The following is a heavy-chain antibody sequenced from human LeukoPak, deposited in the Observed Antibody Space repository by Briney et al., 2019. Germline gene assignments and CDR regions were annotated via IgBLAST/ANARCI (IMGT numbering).Heavy chain of an antibody. CDR2: IYYSGST. CDR3: ARLEWLGNPCNWFDP. CDR1: GGSISSSSYY. D-gene: IGHD6-19*01. V-gene: IGHV4-39*01. Sequence: SETLSLTCTVSGGSISSSSYYWGWIRQPPGKGLEWIGSIYYSGSTYYNPSLKSRVTISVDTSKNQFSLKLSSVTAADTAVCYCARLEWLGNPCNWFDPWGQGTLVTVSS. J-gene: IGHJ5*02.